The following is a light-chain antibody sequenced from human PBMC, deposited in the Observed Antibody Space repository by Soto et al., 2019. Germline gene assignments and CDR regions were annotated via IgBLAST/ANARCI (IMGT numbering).Light chain of an antibody. Sequence: QSVLTQPPSASGTPGQRVTISCSGSSSNIGSNTVNWYQQLPGTAPKLLIYSTNQRPSGVPDRFSGSKSGTSASLAISGLQSEDEADYYCAAWDDSLNAFWVFGTGTKLTVL. V-gene: IGLV1-44*01. CDR1: SSNIGSNT. CDR3: AAWDDSLNAFWV. J-gene: IGLJ1*01. CDR2: STN.